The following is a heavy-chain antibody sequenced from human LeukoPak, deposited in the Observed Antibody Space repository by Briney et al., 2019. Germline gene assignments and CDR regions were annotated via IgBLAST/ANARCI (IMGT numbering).Heavy chain of an antibody. D-gene: IGHD2-21*02. V-gene: IGHV3-23*01. J-gene: IGHJ4*02. CDR1: GGSISSSSYY. Sequence: ETLSLTCTVSGGSISSSSYYWGWVRQAPAKGLEWVSSVNGGGSSTYYADSVKGRFTIPRDNSRNALYLQMNSLRVEDTAVYYCAKGPVVTLDSWGQGTLVTVSS. CDR3: AKGPVVTLDS. CDR2: VNGGGSST.